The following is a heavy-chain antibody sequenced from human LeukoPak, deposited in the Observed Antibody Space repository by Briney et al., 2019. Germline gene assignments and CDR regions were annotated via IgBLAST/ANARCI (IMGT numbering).Heavy chain of an antibody. D-gene: IGHD3-10*01. CDR3: AREGTMVRGVITQYYYYYGMDV. CDR2: IIPIFGTA. J-gene: IGHJ6*02. Sequence: GSSVKVPCKASGGTFSSYAISWVRQAPGQGLEWMGGIIPIFGTANYAQKFQGRVTITTDESTSTAYMELSSLRSGDTAVYYCAREGTMVRGVITQYYYYYGMDVWGQGTTVTVSS. CDR1: GGTFSSYA. V-gene: IGHV1-69*05.